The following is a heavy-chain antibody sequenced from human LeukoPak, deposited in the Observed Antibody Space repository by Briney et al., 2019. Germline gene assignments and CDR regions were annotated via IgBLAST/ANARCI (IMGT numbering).Heavy chain of an antibody. V-gene: IGHV4-59*01. CDR1: GGSISSYY. CDR3: ARVGGGTIDY. CDR2: ISYSGST. J-gene: IGHJ4*02. D-gene: IGHD1-14*01. Sequence: SETLSLTCTVSGGSISSYYWSWIRQPPGKGLEWIGYISYSGSTNYNPSLKSRVTISVDTSKNQLSLKLSSVTAADTAVYYCARVGGGTIDYWGQGTLVTVSS.